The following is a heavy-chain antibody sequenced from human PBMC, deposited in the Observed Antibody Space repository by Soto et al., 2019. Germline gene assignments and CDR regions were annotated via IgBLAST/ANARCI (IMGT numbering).Heavy chain of an antibody. D-gene: IGHD2-2*01. J-gene: IGHJ4*02. CDR1: GYTFTSYY. Sequence: ASVKVSCKASGYTFTSYYMHWVRQAPGQGLEWMGIINPSGGSTSYAQKFQGRVTMTRDTSTSTVYMELSSLRSEDTAVYYCARLAGVSQLPRRSGFDYWGQGTLVTVSS. CDR3: ARLAGVSQLPRRSGFDY. V-gene: IGHV1-46*03. CDR2: INPSGGST.